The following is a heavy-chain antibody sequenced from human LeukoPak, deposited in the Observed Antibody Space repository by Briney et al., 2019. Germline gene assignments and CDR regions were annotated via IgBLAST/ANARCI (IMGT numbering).Heavy chain of an antibody. CDR1: GXSISSYY. Sequence: SETLSLTCTVSGXSISSYYWSWIRQPPGKGQEWIGYIYYSGSTNYNPSLKSRVTISVDTSKNQFSLKLSSVTAADTAVYYCARLAGIPAYYFDYRGQGTLVTVSS. V-gene: IGHV4-59*01. CDR2: IYYSGST. J-gene: IGHJ4*02. CDR3: ARLAGIPAYYFDY.